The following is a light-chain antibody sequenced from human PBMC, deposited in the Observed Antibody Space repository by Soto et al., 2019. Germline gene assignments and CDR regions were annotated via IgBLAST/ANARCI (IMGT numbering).Light chain of an antibody. Sequence: EIVLTQSPATLSLSPGERATLSCRASQSINNFLAWYQQKPGQAPSLLIYDASNRATGIPARFSGSGSGTDFTLTISSLEPEDFAVYYCQQRSNWPPITFGQGTRLEIK. CDR2: DAS. J-gene: IGKJ5*01. CDR1: QSINNF. CDR3: QQRSNWPPIT. V-gene: IGKV3-11*01.